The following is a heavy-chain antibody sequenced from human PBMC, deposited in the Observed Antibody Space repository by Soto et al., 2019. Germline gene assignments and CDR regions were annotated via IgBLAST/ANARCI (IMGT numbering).Heavy chain of an antibody. CDR2: ISSSGSTI. J-gene: IGHJ5*02. CDR3: ERDFILGVVASDLFDP. Sequence: PRGYLILSCAASGFTFSSYEMNWVRQAPGKGLEWVSYISSSGSTIYYADSVKGRFTISRDNAKNSLYLQMNSLRAEDTAVYYCERDFILGVVASDLFDPCVQGTLVTVSS. V-gene: IGHV3-48*03. D-gene: IGHD5-12*01. CDR1: GFTFSSYE.